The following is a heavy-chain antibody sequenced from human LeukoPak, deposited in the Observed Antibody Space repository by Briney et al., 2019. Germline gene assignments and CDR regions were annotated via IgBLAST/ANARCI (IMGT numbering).Heavy chain of an antibody. Sequence: GGSLRLSCAVSGFTFSNYWISWVRQAPGKGLEWVSSISYLSSHVYYGDSVKGRFSISRDNAKNSLYLQMNSLGAEDTAIYYCGRAFPPLRTSSAGDLWGQGILVTVSS. V-gene: IGHV3-21*01. J-gene: IGHJ4*02. CDR1: GFTFSNYW. D-gene: IGHD3-16*01. CDR2: ISYLSSHV. CDR3: GRAFPPLRTSSAGDL.